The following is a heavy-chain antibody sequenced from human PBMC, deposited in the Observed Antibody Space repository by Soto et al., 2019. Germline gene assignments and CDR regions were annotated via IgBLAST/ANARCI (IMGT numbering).Heavy chain of an antibody. Sequence: PSETLSLTCTVSGGSINSDFWTWIRQPPGKGLEWIGYIYYSGSTRYNPSLKSRVIISGDTSKNQLSLRLSSVTTADTAVYYCARGVSQGMDVWGQGTTVTV. J-gene: IGHJ6*02. CDR1: GGSINSDF. CDR3: ARGVSQGMDV. V-gene: IGHV4-59*01. CDR2: IYYSGST.